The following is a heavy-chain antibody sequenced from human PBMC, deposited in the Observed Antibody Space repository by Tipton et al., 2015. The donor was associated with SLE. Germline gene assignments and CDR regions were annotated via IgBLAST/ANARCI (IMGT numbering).Heavy chain of an antibody. Sequence: QLVQSGAEVKKPGSSVKVSCKASGGTFSSYAISWVRQPPGQGLEWMGGIIPIFGTANYAQKFQGKVTITRDTSASTAYMKLSSLRSEDTAVYYCAREGLFTMVQGVWGYWGQGTLVTVSS. CDR3: AREGLFTMVQGVWGY. D-gene: IGHD3-10*01. CDR2: IIPIFGTA. CDR1: GGTFSSYA. J-gene: IGHJ4*02. V-gene: IGHV1-69*06.